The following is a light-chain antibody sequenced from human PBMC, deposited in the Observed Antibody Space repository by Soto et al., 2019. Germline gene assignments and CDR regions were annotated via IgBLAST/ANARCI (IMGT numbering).Light chain of an antibody. Sequence: EIVMTQSPATLSVSPGERITLSCRASQSVSGHLAWYQQKPGQAPRLIISGASTRATGIPARFSGSGSGTDFTLTISSLEPEDFAVYYCQQRSNWQGATFGGGTKVDIK. CDR1: QSVSGH. CDR3: QQRSNWQGAT. V-gene: IGKV3D-11*02. J-gene: IGKJ4*01. CDR2: GAS.